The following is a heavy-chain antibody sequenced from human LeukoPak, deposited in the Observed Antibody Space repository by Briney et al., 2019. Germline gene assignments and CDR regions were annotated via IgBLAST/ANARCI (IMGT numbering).Heavy chain of an antibody. V-gene: IGHV3-33*08. J-gene: IGHJ4*02. Sequence: GGSLRLSCAASGFTFSSYDMHWVRQAPGKGLEWVVDIWYDGSNKYYADSVKGGFAISRDNSKNKLYLQMNSLRAEDTAVYCCARDKYSSSSYYFDYWGQGALVTVSS. CDR1: GFTFSSYD. D-gene: IGHD6-6*01. CDR3: ARDKYSSSSYYFDY. CDR2: IWYDGSNK.